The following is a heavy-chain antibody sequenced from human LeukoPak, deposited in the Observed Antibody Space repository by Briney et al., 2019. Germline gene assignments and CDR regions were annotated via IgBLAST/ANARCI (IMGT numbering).Heavy chain of an antibody. J-gene: IGHJ1*01. D-gene: IGHD3-22*01. CDR1: GDSISSSSYY. CDR3: ARRRYYDSTGYSD. V-gene: IGHV4-39*01. Sequence: PSETLSLTCTISGDSISSSSYYWGWIRQPPGKGLEWIGDIYYRGSTYYSPSLKSRVSISIDTSNNQFSLTLNSVTAADTALYFCARRRYYDSTGYSDLGQGTLVTVSS. CDR2: IYYRGST.